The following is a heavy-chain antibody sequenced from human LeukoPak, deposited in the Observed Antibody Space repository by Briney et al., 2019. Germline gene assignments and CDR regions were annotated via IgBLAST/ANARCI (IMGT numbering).Heavy chain of an antibody. CDR1: GFTFNDYA. V-gene: IGHV3-23*01. CDR3: AKFRLEWELQGAFDF. D-gene: IGHD1-26*01. J-gene: IGHJ3*01. Sequence: PGGSLRLSCVISGFTFNDYAMSWVRQAPGKGLEWVAASSASGGNIYYADSLKGRFTISRDNSKNMFYLQMNNLRAEDTAIYYCAKFRLEWELQGAFDFWGPGTLVTVFS. CDR2: SSASGGNI.